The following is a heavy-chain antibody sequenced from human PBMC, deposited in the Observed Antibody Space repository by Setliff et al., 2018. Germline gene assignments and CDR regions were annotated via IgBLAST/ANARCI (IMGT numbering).Heavy chain of an antibody. CDR2: INTNTGNP. CDR3: ARASRFGTVVYKGDYYMDV. V-gene: IGHV7-4-1*02. CDR1: GYMFTTYA. J-gene: IGHJ6*03. Sequence: ASVKVSCKASGYMFTTYAMSWIRQVPGQGFEWMGWINTNTGNPIYVQGFTGRFVFSLDTSVSTAYLHISGLKAEDTAVYYCARASRFGTVVYKGDYYMDVLGKGTTVTVSS. D-gene: IGHD3-10*01.